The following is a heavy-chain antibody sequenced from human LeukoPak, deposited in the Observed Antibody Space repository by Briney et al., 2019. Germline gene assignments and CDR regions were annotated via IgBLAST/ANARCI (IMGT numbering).Heavy chain of an antibody. D-gene: IGHD1-14*01. CDR2: INPSGGST. J-gene: IGHJ3*02. CDR1: GGTFNNYA. CDR3: ARDGGMTHDAFDI. V-gene: IGHV1-46*02. Sequence: ASVKVSCKASGGTFNNYAISWVRQAPGQGLEWMGIINPSGGSTSYAQKFQGRVTMTRDTSTSTVYMELSSLRSEDTAVYYCARDGGMTHDAFDIWGQGTMVTVSS.